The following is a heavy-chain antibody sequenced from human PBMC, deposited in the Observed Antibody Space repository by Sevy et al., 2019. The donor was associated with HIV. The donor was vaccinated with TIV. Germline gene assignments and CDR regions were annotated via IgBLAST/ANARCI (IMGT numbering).Heavy chain of an antibody. CDR3: ARDTYLDIPWELTFDS. Sequence: GGSLRLSCAASGFTFSSYSMNWVRQAPGKGLEWVSSISSSSSYIYYADSVKGRFTISGDNAMNSLDLQMNSLRAEDTAVYYCARDTYLDIPWELTFDSWGQGTLVTVSS. J-gene: IGHJ4*02. D-gene: IGHD1-26*01. CDR2: ISSSSSYI. CDR1: GFTFSSYS. V-gene: IGHV3-21*01.